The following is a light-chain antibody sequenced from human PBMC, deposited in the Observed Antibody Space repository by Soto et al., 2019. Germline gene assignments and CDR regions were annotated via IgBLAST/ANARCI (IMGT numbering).Light chain of an antibody. CDR1: SSNIGTNY. J-gene: IGLJ3*02. CDR2: RNN. Sequence: QSVLTQPPSASGTPGQRVTISCSGSSSNIGTNYVYWYQQLPGTAPKLLIYRNNQLPSGVFDRFSGSKSGTSASLAIGGLRSEDEADYYCVAWDDRLSGWAFGGGTKLTVL. V-gene: IGLV1-47*01. CDR3: VAWDDRLSGWA.